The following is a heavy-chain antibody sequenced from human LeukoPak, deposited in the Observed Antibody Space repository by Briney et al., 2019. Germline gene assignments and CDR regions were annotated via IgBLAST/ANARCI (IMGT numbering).Heavy chain of an antibody. J-gene: IGHJ4*02. D-gene: IGHD2-8*01. Sequence: ASVKVSCKASGYTFTSYYMHWVRQAPGQGLEWMGIISPSGGSTSYAQKFQGRVTMTRDTSTSTVYMELSSLRSEDTAVYYCARDGYCTNGVCYYFDYWGQGTLVTVSS. CDR1: GYTFTSYY. CDR3: ARDGYCTNGVCYYFDY. V-gene: IGHV1-46*01. CDR2: ISPSGGST.